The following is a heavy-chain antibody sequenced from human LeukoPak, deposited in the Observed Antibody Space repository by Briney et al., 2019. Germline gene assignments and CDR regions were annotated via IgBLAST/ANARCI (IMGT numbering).Heavy chain of an antibody. D-gene: IGHD3-10*02. J-gene: IGHJ5*02. CDR2: IRIRPKSYTT. CDR1: GFTFTDHY. V-gene: IGHV3-72*01. Sequence: GGSLRLSCAISGFTFTDHYMDWARQPPGKGLDLVALIRIRPKSYTTEYAASVKGRFTISRDDSKSSLFLQMSGLRPEDTAMYYCSISYVPGKDAYFDLRGQGTLVTVSS. CDR3: SISYVPGKDAYFDL.